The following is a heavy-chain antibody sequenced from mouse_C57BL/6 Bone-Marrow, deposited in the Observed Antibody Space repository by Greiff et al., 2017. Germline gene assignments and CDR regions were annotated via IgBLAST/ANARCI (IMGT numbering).Heavy chain of an antibody. J-gene: IGHJ1*03. Sequence: EVQLQQSGAELVRPGASVKLSCTASGFNITASPMQWVKQSPEQGLEWIGRFDPYDGDTEYAPKFQGKATMTVDTSSNTVYLQLSRLTSEDTAVYYCATGGCPYCYFDVWGTGTTVTVSS. V-gene: IGHV14-1*01. CDR2: FDPYDGDT. CDR1: GFNITASP. D-gene: IGHD1-1*02. CDR3: ATGGCPYCYFDV.